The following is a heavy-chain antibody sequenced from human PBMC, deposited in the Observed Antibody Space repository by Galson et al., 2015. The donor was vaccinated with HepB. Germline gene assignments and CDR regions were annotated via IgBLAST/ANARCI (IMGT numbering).Heavy chain of an antibody. CDR3: ARDRATFSCDSGGFCGYYGLDV. V-gene: IGHV3-66*01. CDR1: GFSVSNNY. Sequence: SLRLSCAVSGFSVSNNYMTWVRQAPGKGLEWVSSIYSDGVTYYTDSVKGRFTISRDTSKNHLYLQMNNLRGEDTAVYFCARDRATFSCDSGGFCGYYGLDVWGQGITVAVSS. J-gene: IGHJ6*02. CDR2: IYSDGVT. D-gene: IGHD2-15*01.